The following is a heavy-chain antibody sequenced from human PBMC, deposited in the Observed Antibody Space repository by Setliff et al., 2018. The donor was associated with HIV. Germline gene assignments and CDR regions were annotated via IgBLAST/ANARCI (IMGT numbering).Heavy chain of an antibody. CDR2: IYTSGST. CDR1: GGSISSGSYY. V-gene: IGHV4-61*02. CDR3: ARGPGELGAFDI. Sequence: SETLSLTCTVSGGSISSGSYYWSWLRQPAGKGLEWSGRIYTSGSTNYNPSIKSRVTISVDTSKNQFSLTLSSVTAADTAVYYCARGPGELGAFDIWGQGTMVTVSS. J-gene: IGHJ3*02. D-gene: IGHD1-26*01.